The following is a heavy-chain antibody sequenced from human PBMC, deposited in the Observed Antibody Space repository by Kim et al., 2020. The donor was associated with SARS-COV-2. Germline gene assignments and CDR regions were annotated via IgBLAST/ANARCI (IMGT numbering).Heavy chain of an antibody. CDR3: ARGGGTAMENWFDP. V-gene: IGHV4-59*13. CDR2: IYYSGST. D-gene: IGHD5-18*01. J-gene: IGHJ5*02. Sequence: SETLSLTCTVSGGSISSYYWSWIRQPPGKGLEWIGYIYYSGSTNYNPSLKSRVTISVDTSKNQFSLKLSSVTAADTAVYYCARGGGTAMENWFDPWGQGTLVTVSS. CDR1: GGSISSYY.